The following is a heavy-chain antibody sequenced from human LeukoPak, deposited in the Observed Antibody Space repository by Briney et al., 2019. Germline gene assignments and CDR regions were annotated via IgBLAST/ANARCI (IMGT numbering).Heavy chain of an antibody. CDR2: INWNGGST. J-gene: IGHJ4*02. V-gene: IGHV3-20*04. D-gene: IGHD1-26*01. Sequence: PGGSLRLSCAASGFIFDDYGMSWVRQAPGKGLEWVSGINWNGGSTGYADSVKGRFTISRDNAKNSLYLQMNSLRAEDTAVYYCARAFSGSYFAAPFDYWGQGTLVTVSS. CDR1: GFIFDDYG. CDR3: ARAFSGSYFAAPFDY.